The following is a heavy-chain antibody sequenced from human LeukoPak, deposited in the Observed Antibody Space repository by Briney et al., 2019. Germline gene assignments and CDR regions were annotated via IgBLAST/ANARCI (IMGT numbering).Heavy chain of an antibody. D-gene: IGHD1/OR15-1a*01. J-gene: IGHJ4*02. CDR1: GGSISTNSYY. CDR3: ARGHLSATRSYYLDY. Sequence: PSETLSLTCTVSGGSISTNSYYWGWIRQTPGKGLEWIGSIYYTGVTYHNPPLKSRVTISLDTSKNKFSLWLSAVTAADTALYYCARGHLSATRSYYLDYWGQGTLVSVSS. V-gene: IGHV4-39*07. CDR2: IYYTGVT.